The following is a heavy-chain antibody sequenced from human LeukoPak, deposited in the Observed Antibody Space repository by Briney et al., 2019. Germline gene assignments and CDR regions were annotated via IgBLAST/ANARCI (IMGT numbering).Heavy chain of an antibody. CDR1: GFTFDDYA. V-gene: IGHV3-23*01. J-gene: IGHJ4*02. D-gene: IGHD2-21*02. Sequence: PGRSLRLSCAASGFTFDDYAMHWVRHAPGKGLEWVSAISGSGGSTYYADSVKGRFTISRDNSKNTLYLQMNSLRAEDTAVYYCEMWSLDVALSSSWGQGTLVTVSS. CDR3: EMWSLDVALSSS. CDR2: ISGSGGST.